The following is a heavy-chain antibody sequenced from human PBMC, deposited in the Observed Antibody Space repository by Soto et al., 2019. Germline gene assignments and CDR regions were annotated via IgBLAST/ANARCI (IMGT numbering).Heavy chain of an antibody. CDR3: TRAYGAETFDF. CDR1: GGTLSSYA. D-gene: IGHD3-10*01. Sequence: ASVKVSCKASGGTLSSYAISWVRQAPGQGLEWMGWMNPNSGNTGYAQNFRGRVTMTQNTAIGTAYMELSRLRSDDTATYYCTRAYGAETFDFWGQGTRVTVSS. V-gene: IGHV1-8*02. CDR2: MNPNSGNT. J-gene: IGHJ5*01.